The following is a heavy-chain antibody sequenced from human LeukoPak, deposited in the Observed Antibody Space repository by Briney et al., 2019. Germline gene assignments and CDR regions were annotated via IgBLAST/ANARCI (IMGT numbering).Heavy chain of an antibody. CDR3: ARGFRAGGDDYYYGMDV. CDR1: GGSFSGYY. Sequence: SETLSLTCAVYGGSFSGYYWSWIRQPPGKGLEWMGEINHSGSTNYNPSLKSRVTISVDTSKNQLYLKLICVTAADTAVYYCARGFRAGGDDYYYGMDVWGQGTMVTVSS. V-gene: IGHV4-34*01. D-gene: IGHD2-21*02. CDR2: INHSGST. J-gene: IGHJ6*02.